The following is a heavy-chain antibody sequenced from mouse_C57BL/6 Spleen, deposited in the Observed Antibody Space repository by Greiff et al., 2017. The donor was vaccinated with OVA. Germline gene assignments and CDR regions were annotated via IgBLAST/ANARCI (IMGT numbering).Heavy chain of an antibody. D-gene: IGHD1-1*01. Sequence: VHLVESGPGLVAPSQSLSITCTVSGFSLTSYGVDWVRQSPGKGLEWLGVIWGVGSTNYNSALKSRLSISKDNSKSQVFLKMNSLQTDDTAMYYCARSSPDWYFDVWGTGTTVTVSS. J-gene: IGHJ1*03. CDR3: ARSSPDWYFDV. CDR1: GFSLTSYG. V-gene: IGHV2-6*01. CDR2: IWGVGST.